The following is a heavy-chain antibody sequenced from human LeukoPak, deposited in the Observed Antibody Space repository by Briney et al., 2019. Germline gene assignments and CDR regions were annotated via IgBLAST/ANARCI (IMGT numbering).Heavy chain of an antibody. CDR2: ISPSSGT. CDR3: AKDRPPKKYYYDSSGSPYFDY. D-gene: IGHD3-22*01. V-gene: IGHV3-23*01. Sequence: PGGSLRLSCAASGFTFSSYAMRWVRQAPGKGLEWVSAISPSSGTFYADSVKGRFTIPRDNSKNTLYLQMNSLRAEDTAVYYCAKDRPPKKYYYDSSGSPYFDYWGQGTLVTVSS. CDR1: GFTFSSYA. J-gene: IGHJ4*02.